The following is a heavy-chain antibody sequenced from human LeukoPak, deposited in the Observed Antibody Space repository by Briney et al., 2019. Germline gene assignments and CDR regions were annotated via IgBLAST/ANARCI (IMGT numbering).Heavy chain of an antibody. Sequence: SETLSLTCTVSGGSISSHYWSWIRQPPGKGLEWIGYIYYSGSTNYNPSLKSRVTISVDTSKNQFSLKLSSVTAADTALYYCARVWYYGSGSYYPNAFDIWGQGTMVTVSS. D-gene: IGHD3-10*01. V-gene: IGHV4-59*11. CDR2: IYYSGST. CDR3: ARVWYYGSGSYYPNAFDI. CDR1: GGSISSHY. J-gene: IGHJ3*02.